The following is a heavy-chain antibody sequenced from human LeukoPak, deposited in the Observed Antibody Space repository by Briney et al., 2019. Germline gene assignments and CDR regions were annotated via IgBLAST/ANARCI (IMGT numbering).Heavy chain of an antibody. CDR2: IIPIFGTA. V-gene: IGHV1-69*13. D-gene: IGHD3-22*01. CDR3: ARERPRYYYDSSGYFPFDY. CDR1: GGTFSSYA. Sequence: ASVKVSCKASGGTFSSYAISWVRQAPGQGLEWMGGIIPIFGTANYAQKFQGRVTITADESTSTAYMGLSSLRSEDTAVYYCARERPRYYYDSSGYFPFDYWGQGTLVTVSS. J-gene: IGHJ4*02.